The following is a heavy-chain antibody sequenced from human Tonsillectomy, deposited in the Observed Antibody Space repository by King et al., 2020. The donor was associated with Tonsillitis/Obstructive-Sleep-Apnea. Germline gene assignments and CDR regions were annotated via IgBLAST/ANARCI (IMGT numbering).Heavy chain of an antibody. CDR2: IYNSGTT. V-gene: IGHV4-59*01. D-gene: IGHD6-6*01. CDR1: GGSIKNYY. J-gene: IGHJ6*03. CDR3: ARGRSSVKNYYMDV. Sequence: QMQLQESGPGLVMPSETLSLTCTVSGGSIKNYYWTWVRPTPGKGLEWIGYIYNSGTTHFNPSLKSRVTMSADKNQLSLRLTSVTPADTAVYYCARGRSSVKNYYMDVWGKGTAVAVSS.